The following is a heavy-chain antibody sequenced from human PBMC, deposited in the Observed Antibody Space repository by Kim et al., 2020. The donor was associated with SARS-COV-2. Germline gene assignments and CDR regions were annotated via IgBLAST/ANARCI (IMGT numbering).Heavy chain of an antibody. CDR3: ARGGYSYEIFMGYYYYGMDV. V-gene: IGHV4-39*01. D-gene: IGHD3-9*01. CDR2: IYYSGST. J-gene: IGHJ6*02. Sequence: SETLSLICTVSGGSISSSSYYWGWIRQPPGKGLEWIGSIYYSGSTYYNPSLKSRVTISVDTSKNQFSLKLSSVTAADTAVYYCARGGYSYEIFMGYYYYGMDVWGQGTTVTVSS. CDR1: GGSISSSSYY.